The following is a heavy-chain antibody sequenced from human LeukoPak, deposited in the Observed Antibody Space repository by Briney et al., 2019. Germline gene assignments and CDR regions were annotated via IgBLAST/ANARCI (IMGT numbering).Heavy chain of an antibody. Sequence: GGSLRLSCAGSGFTFSRNGMHWVRQAPGQGLEWVAGIANDGSRKHYADSVKGRFTISRDNSKNTMYLQMDSLRAEETALYYCAKDEGSYGLDFWGQGVLVTVSP. V-gene: IGHV3-30*18. D-gene: IGHD4-17*01. J-gene: IGHJ4*02. CDR2: IANDGSRK. CDR1: GFTFSRNG. CDR3: AKDEGSYGLDF.